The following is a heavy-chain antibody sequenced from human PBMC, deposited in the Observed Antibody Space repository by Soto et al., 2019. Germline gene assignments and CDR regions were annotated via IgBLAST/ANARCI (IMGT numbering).Heavy chain of an antibody. CDR2: ISGSGGST. J-gene: IGHJ4*02. Sequence: ALRVKCVDSGVSFISKEMSWVRQAPGKGLEWVSAISGSGGSTYYADSVKGRFTISRDNSKNTLYLQMNSLRAEDTAVYYCAKVGLRYYYDSRYFDYWAQGTLVTVSS. CDR3: AKVGLRYYYDSRYFDY. D-gene: IGHD3-22*01. CDR1: GVSFISKE. V-gene: IGHV3-23*01.